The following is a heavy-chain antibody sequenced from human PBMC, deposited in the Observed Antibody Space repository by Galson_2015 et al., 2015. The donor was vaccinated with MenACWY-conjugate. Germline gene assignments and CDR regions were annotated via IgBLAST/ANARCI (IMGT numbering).Heavy chain of an antibody. CDR3: ASGPAVGTELDY. CDR1: GYTLTTYA. CDR2: INAGSGKT. D-gene: IGHD6-13*01. J-gene: IGHJ4*02. V-gene: IGHV1-3*01. Sequence: SVKVSCKASGYTLTTYAMQWVRQAPGQRLEWMGWINAGSGKTKYSQKFQDRVTITRDTSASTAYMDLSSLRSEDTAVYYCASGPAVGTELDYWGQGALVTVSS.